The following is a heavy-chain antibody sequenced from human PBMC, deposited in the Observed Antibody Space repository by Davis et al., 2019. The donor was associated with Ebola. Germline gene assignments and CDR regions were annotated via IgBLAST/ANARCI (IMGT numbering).Heavy chain of an antibody. CDR3: ARGGVVVVAATPYYYYYYGMDV. CDR2: INPSGGST. V-gene: IGHV1-46*01. Sequence: ASVKVSCKASGYTFTGYYMHWVRQAPGQGLEWMGIINPSGGSTSYAQKFQGRVTMTRDTSTSTVYMELSSLRSEDTAVYYCARGGVVVVAATPYYYYYYGMDVWGQGTTVTVSS. CDR1: GYTFTGYY. D-gene: IGHD2-15*01. J-gene: IGHJ6*02.